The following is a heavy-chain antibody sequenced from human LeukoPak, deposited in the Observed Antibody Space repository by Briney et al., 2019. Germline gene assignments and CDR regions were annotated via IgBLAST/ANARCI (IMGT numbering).Heavy chain of an antibody. CDR1: GGSISSYY. Sequence: SETLSLTCTVSGGSISSYYWSRIRQPPGKGLEWIGYIYYSGSTNYNPSLKSRVTISVDTSKNQFSLKLSSVTAADTAVYYCASRGFGESLFDYWGQGTLVTVSS. V-gene: IGHV4-59*01. CDR3: ASRGFGESLFDY. D-gene: IGHD3-10*01. CDR2: IYYSGST. J-gene: IGHJ4*02.